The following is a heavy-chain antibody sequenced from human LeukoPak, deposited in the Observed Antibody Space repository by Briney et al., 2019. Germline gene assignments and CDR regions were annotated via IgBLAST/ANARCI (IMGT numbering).Heavy chain of an antibody. CDR1: GGSISSSSYY. CDR3: AKAPATSCSGVYCYPFDH. V-gene: IGHV4-39*07. CDR2: IYYSGST. D-gene: IGHD2-15*01. Sequence: SETLSLTCTVSGGSISSSSYYWGWIRQPPGKGLEWIGSIYYSGSTYYNPSLKSRVTISVDTSKNQFSLKLSSVTAADTAVYCCAKAPATSCSGVYCYPFDHWGQGTLVTVSS. J-gene: IGHJ4*02.